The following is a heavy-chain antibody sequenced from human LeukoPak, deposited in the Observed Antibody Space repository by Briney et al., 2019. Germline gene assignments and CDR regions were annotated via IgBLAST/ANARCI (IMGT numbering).Heavy chain of an antibody. J-gene: IGHJ1*01. D-gene: IGHD3-22*01. CDR2: ISSSGTSI. CDR1: GFIFNNYE. Sequence: GGSLRLSCAASGFIFNNYEMNWVRQAPGKGLEWVSYISSSGTSIHYADSVKGRFTISRDNSKNTLYLQMNSLRAEDTAVYYCAKSYYYDSSGYYYEAEYFQHWGQGTLVTVSS. V-gene: IGHV3-48*03. CDR3: AKSYYYDSSGYYYEAEYFQH.